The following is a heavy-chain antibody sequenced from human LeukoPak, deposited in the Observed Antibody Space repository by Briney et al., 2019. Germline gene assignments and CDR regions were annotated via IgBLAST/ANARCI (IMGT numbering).Heavy chain of an antibody. J-gene: IGHJ3*02. V-gene: IGHV1-18*01. CDR2: ISAYNGYT. D-gene: IGHD3-3*01. Sequence: VSVKVSCKASGYTFTSYGISCVRQAPGQGLGWMGWISAYNGYTNYAQKLQGRVTMTTDTSTSTAYMELRSLRSDDTAVYYCARDNVLRSADAFDIWGQGKMVTVSS. CDR3: ARDNVLRSADAFDI. CDR1: GYTFTSYG.